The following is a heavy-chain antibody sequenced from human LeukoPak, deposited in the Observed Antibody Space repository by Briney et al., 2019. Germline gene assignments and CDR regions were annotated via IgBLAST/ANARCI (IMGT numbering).Heavy chain of an antibody. CDR1: GGSFSGHY. CDR2: INHSGST. D-gene: IGHD4-23*01. Sequence: SETLSLTCAVYGGSFSGHYWHWIRQPPGKGMEWIGEINHSGSTNYNPSLESRITISVDTSKNQFSLRLNSVTAADTAVYYCARGPDYGGNSGRVDYWGQGTLVTVSS. V-gene: IGHV4-34*01. J-gene: IGHJ4*02. CDR3: ARGPDYGGNSGRVDY.